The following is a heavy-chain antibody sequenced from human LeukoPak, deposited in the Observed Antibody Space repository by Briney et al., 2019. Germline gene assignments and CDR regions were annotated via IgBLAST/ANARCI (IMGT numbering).Heavy chain of an antibody. V-gene: IGHV3-53*01. J-gene: IGHJ4*02. CDR3: ARDLSEWWFRD. D-gene: IGHD2-15*01. Sequence: GGSLRLSCAASGFTVSSNYMTWVRQAPGKGLEWVSVIYSGGSTYYADSVKGRFTISRDNSKNTLYLQMNSLRAEDTAVYYCARDLSEWWFRDWGQGTLVTVSS. CDR1: GFTVSSNY. CDR2: IYSGGST.